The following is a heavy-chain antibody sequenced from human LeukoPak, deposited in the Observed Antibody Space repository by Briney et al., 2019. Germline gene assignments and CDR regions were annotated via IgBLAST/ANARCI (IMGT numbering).Heavy chain of an antibody. J-gene: IGHJ3*02. V-gene: IGHV6-1*01. D-gene: IGHD2-8*02. CDR2: TYFVSEWFT. Sequence: SQTLSLTCAISGDSVSSNRVTWNWIRQSPSRGLEWLGRTYFVSEWFTAYAVSVKSRITITPDTSKNQFSLQLNSVTPEDTAVYFCARDQSWTTGFDIWGQGTMVTVSS. CDR3: ARDQSWTTGFDI. CDR1: GDSVSSNRVT.